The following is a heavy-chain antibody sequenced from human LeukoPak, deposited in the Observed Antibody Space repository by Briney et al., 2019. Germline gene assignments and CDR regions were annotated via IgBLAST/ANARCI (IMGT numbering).Heavy chain of an antibody. CDR1: GYNFSGHY. D-gene: IGHD1-26*01. J-gene: IGHJ1*01. V-gene: IGHV1-2*02. CDR2: IKPSNGDT. Sequence: ASVKVSCKASGYNFSGHYMHWVQQAPGQGPEWMGWIKPSNGDTKYAQNFQGRVTMTRDTSISTAYMELSSLRSDDTAVSYCASPPLSSAMYYAHWGQGTLVTVSS. CDR3: ASPPLSSAMYYAH.